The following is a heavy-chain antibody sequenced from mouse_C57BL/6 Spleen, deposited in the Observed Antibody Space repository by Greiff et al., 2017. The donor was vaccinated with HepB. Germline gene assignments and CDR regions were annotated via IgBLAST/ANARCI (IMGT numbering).Heavy chain of an antibody. Sequence: VQLQQSGPELVKPGASVKISCKASGYSFTGYYMNWVKQSPEKSLEWIGEINPSTGGTTYNQKFKAQATLTVDKSSSTAYMQLKSLTSEDSAVYYCARWNYYGSSYWYFDVWGTGTTVTVSS. J-gene: IGHJ1*03. CDR2: INPSTGGT. V-gene: IGHV1-42*01. CDR3: ARWNYYGSSYWYFDV. D-gene: IGHD1-1*01. CDR1: GYSFTGYY.